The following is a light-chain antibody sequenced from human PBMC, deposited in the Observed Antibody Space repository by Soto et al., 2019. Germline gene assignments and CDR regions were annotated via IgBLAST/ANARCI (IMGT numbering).Light chain of an antibody. CDR2: GAS. J-gene: IGKJ2*01. Sequence: EIVMTQSPATLSVSPGERATLSCRASQSISNSLAWYQQKPGKAPSLLIYGASTRATGIPARFSGSGSGTEFTLTISSLQSEDSAVYYCQQYNNWPPRTFGQGTKLEIK. V-gene: IGKV3-15*01. CDR3: QQYNNWPPRT. CDR1: QSISNS.